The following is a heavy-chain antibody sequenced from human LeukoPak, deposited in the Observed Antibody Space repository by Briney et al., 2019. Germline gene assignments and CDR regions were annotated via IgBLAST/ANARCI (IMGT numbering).Heavy chain of an antibody. Sequence: GGSLRLSCAASGVTLSSYAMSWARQAPGKGLEWVSGISSSGSGGNTYYADSVKGRFTISRDSSKNTLFLHMNTLRAEDTAVYYCARGGSSGWHPFYYYYYYGMDVWGQGTTVTVSS. CDR3: ARGGSSGWHPFYYYYYYGMDV. CDR1: GVTLSSYA. CDR2: ISSSGSGGNT. D-gene: IGHD6-19*01. J-gene: IGHJ6*02. V-gene: IGHV3-23*01.